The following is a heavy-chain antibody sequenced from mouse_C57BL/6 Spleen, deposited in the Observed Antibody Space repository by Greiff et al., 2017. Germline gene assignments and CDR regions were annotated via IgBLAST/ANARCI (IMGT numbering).Heavy chain of an antibody. CDR3: ARYYGNSYYAKDY. D-gene: IGHD1-1*01. Sequence: QVQLQQPGAELVKPGASVKLSCKASGYTFTSYWMQWVKQRPGQGLEWIGEIDPSDSYTNYNQKFKGKATLTVDTSSSTAYMQLSSLTSEDSAVYYCARYYGNSYYAKDYWGQGTSVTVSS. CDR1: GYTFTSYW. J-gene: IGHJ4*01. CDR2: IDPSDSYT. V-gene: IGHV1-50*01.